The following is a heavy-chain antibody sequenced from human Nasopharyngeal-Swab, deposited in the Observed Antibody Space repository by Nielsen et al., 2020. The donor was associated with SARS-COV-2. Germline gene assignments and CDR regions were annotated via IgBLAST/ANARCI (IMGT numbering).Heavy chain of an antibody. CDR1: GYSLTELS. D-gene: IGHD3-3*01. Sequence: ASVKVSCKVSGYSLTELSMHWVRQAPGKGLEWMGGFDPEDGETIYAQKFQGRVTMTKDTSTDTAYMELSSLRSEDTAVYYCASLRFWSGYYFDYWGQGTLVTVSS. V-gene: IGHV1-24*01. J-gene: IGHJ4*02. CDR3: ASLRFWSGYYFDY. CDR2: FDPEDGET.